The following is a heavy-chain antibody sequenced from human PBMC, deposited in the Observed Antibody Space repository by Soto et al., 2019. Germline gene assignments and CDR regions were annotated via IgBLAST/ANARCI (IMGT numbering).Heavy chain of an antibody. J-gene: IGHJ4*02. CDR3: ARGRTPIAVAADYFDY. CDR2: IIPIFGTA. V-gene: IGHV1-69*01. Sequence: QVQLVQSGAEVKKPGSSVKVSCKASGDTFSSYAISWVRQAPGQGLEWMGGIIPIFGTANYAQKFQGRVTITADESTSTAYMELSSLRSQDTAVYYSARGRTPIAVAADYFDYWGQGTLVTVSS. CDR1: GDTFSSYA. D-gene: IGHD6-19*01.